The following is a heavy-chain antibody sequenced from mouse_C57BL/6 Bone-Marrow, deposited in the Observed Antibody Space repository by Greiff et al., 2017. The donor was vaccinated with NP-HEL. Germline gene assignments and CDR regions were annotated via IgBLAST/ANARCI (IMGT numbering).Heavy chain of an antibody. CDR3: ARWDYGSSYAMDY. D-gene: IGHD1-1*01. V-gene: IGHV1-82*01. J-gene: IGHJ4*01. Sequence: VQLQQSGPELVKPGASVKISCKASGYAFSSSWMNWVKQRPGKGLEWIGRIYPGDGDTNYNGKFKGKATLTADKSSSTAYMQLSSLTSEDSAVYFCARWDYGSSYAMDYWGQGTSVTVSS. CDR1: GYAFSSSW. CDR2: IYPGDGDT.